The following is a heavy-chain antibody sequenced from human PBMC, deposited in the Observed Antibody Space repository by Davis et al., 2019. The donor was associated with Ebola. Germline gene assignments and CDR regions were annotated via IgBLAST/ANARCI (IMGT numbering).Heavy chain of an antibody. J-gene: IGHJ6*02. V-gene: IGHV3-30*18. CDR2: ISYDGSNK. D-gene: IGHD2-8*02. CDR3: AKDAVVYDAVLYGMDV. CDR1: GFTFSSYG. Sequence: SCKASGFTFSSYGMHWVRQAPGKGLEWVAVISYDGSNKYYADSVKGRFTISRDNSKNTLYLQMNSLRAEDTAVYYCAKDAVVYDAVLYGMDVWGQGTTVTVSS.